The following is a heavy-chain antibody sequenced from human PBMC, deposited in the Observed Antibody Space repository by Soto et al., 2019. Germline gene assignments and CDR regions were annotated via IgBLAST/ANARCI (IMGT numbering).Heavy chain of an antibody. J-gene: IGHJ6*02. CDR3: AREITMIVVVPQSYYGMDV. D-gene: IGHD3-22*01. Sequence: PGGAVRLSCAASGFTFSSYGMLWVRQAPGKGLERVAVIWYDGSNKYYADSVKGRFTISRDNSKNTLYLQMNSLRAEDTAVYYCAREITMIVVVPQSYYGMDVWGQGTTVTVSS. V-gene: IGHV3-33*08. CDR1: GFTFSSYG. CDR2: IWYDGSNK.